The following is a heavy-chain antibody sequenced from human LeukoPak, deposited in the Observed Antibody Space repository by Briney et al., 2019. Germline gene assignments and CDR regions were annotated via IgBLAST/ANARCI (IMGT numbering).Heavy chain of an antibody. CDR3: ATLAGDYYDSNDAFDI. Sequence: QPGGSLRLSCAASGFTFSSYAMSWVRQAPGKGLEWVSYISSSSSTIYYADSVKGRFTISRDNAKNSLYLQMNSLRAEDTAVYYCATLAGDYYDSNDAFDIWGQGTMVTVSS. CDR2: ISSSSSTI. J-gene: IGHJ3*02. CDR1: GFTFSSYA. D-gene: IGHD3-22*01. V-gene: IGHV3-48*01.